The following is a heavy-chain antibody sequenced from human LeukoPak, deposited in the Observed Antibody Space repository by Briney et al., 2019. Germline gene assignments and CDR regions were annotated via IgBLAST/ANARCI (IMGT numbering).Heavy chain of an antibody. CDR3: AKEPRVATIEIFDY. V-gene: IGHV3-23*01. D-gene: IGHD5-12*01. CDR1: GYTFSSYA. J-gene: IGHJ4*02. CDR2: ISGGGAVT. Sequence: PGGSLRLSCAASGYTFSSYAMSWVRQAPGKGLEWVSSISGGGAVTYYADSVKGRFTISRDNSKNTVYLQMNSLRAEDTAVYCCAKEPRVATIEIFDYWGQGTLVTVSS.